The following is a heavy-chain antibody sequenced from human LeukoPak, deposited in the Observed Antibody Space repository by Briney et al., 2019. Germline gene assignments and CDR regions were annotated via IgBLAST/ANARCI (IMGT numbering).Heavy chain of an antibody. CDR2: INHSGST. CDR1: GGSFSGYY. CDR3: AREYVTMVRDVIIMNSYYYYMDV. Sequence: SETLSLTCAVYGGSFSGYYWSWLRQPPGKGLEWIGEINHSGSTNYNPSLKSRVTISVDTSKNQFSLRLTSVTAADTAVYYCAREYVTMVRDVIIMNSYYYYMDVWGKGTTVTISS. D-gene: IGHD3-10*01. J-gene: IGHJ6*03. V-gene: IGHV4-34*01.